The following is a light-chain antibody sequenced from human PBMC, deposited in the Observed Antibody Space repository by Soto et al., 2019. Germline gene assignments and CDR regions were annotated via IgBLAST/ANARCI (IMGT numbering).Light chain of an antibody. CDR1: QTVSSY. CDR2: ASS. J-gene: IGKJ1*01. V-gene: IGKV1-39*01. CDR3: QQSDTAPRT. Sequence: DIQMTPSPSSLSASVGDRVTITCRASQTVSSYLTWYHQKPGKDPKLLIYASSTLQSGVPSRFSGSGAGSDFTLTISRVPPDDCATYSWQQSDTAPRTFGRGTKVEVK.